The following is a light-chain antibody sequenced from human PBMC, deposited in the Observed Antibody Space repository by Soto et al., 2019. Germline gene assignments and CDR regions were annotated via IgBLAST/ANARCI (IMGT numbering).Light chain of an antibody. CDR2: ETS. Sequence: AIQLTQSPSSLSASVGDRVTLTCRARQDINTGVAWYQPKPGQTPKLLIYETSNLARGVSLRFRGSGSGTQFTLSSGSLQPEDFERYHCQQFSACPLYLGGGTKV. V-gene: IGKV1-13*02. CDR3: QQFSACPLY. CDR1: QDINTG. J-gene: IGKJ4*01.